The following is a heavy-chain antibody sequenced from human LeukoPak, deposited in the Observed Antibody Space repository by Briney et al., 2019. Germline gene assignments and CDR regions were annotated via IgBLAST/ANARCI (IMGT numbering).Heavy chain of an antibody. Sequence: PGGSLRLSCSASGFTGPSFAMAWVRQAPGKGLEWVSGIAAGATSTYYADSVKGRFTTSRDNSRKTVHLQMNSLRAEDTAVYYCAKSYDSGGYPLGDYWGQGTLVTVSS. CDR2: IAAGATST. V-gene: IGHV3-23*01. D-gene: IGHD3-22*01. J-gene: IGHJ4*02. CDR1: GFTGPSFA. CDR3: AKSYDSGGYPLGDY.